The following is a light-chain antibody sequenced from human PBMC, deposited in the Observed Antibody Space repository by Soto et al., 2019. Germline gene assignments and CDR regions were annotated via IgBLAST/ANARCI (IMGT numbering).Light chain of an antibody. Sequence: EIVMTQSPATLSLSPGERAALSCRASQSINSELAWYQQKPGQPPRLLIYGASTRATGVPARFTGSESGSEFTLTISGLQSEDFALYYCQQGHNWPLTFGQGTGLEI. CDR3: QQGHNWPLT. CDR2: GAS. J-gene: IGKJ2*01. V-gene: IGKV3-15*01. CDR1: QSINSE.